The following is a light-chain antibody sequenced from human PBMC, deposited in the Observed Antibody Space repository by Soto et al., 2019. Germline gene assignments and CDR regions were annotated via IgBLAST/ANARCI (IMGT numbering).Light chain of an antibody. CDR1: SSDVGGYNS. CDR2: DVS. V-gene: IGLV2-14*03. Sequence: QSALTQPASVSGSPGQSITISCTGTSSDVGGYNSVSWYQQHPGKAPKLMIYDVSNRPSGVSNRFSGSKSGNTASLTISGLQAEDEADYYCSSYTSSSTVFAGGTQVTVL. CDR3: SSYTSSSTV. J-gene: IGLJ3*02.